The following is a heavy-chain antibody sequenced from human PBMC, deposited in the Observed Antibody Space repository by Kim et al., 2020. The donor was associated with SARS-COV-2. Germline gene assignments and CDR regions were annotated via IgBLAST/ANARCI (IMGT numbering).Heavy chain of an antibody. Sequence: GGSLRFSCAASGFTFSSYDMHWVRQGTGKGLEWVSAIGSAGDTYYSGSVKGRFTISRENAKNSLYLQINSLRAGDTAVYYCARARYDYVWGSYRHMDVWGQGTTVTVSS. J-gene: IGHJ6*02. CDR3: ARARYDYVWGSYRHMDV. V-gene: IGHV3-13*04. D-gene: IGHD3-16*02. CDR2: IGSAGDT. CDR1: GFTFSSYD.